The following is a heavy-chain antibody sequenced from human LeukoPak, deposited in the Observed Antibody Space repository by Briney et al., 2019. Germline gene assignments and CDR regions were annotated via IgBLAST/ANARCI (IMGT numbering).Heavy chain of an antibody. CDR1: GFTFSSYA. CDR3: AKGIYDSSGYYHYSGFDY. CDR2: ISGSGGST. J-gene: IGHJ4*02. V-gene: IGHV3-23*01. D-gene: IGHD3-22*01. Sequence: GGSLRLSCAASGFTFSSYAMSWVRQAPGKGLEWVSAISGSGGSTYYADSVKGRFTISRDNSKNTLYLQMNSLRAEDTAVYYCAKGIYDSSGYYHYSGFDYWGQGTLVTVSS.